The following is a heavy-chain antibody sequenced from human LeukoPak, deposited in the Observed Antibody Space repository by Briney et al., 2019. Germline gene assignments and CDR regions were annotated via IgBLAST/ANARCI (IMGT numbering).Heavy chain of an antibody. J-gene: IGHJ6*04. CDR2: IWYDGSNK. V-gene: IGHV3-33*08. CDR1: GFTFSSYA. CDR3: ARDSPLYDILTGYPLYYYYYGMDV. Sequence: PGGSLRLSCAASGFTFSSYAMSWVRQAPGKGLEWVAVIWYDGSNKYYADSVKGRFTISRDNSKNTLYLQMNSLRAEDTAVYYCARDSPLYDILTGYPLYYYYYGMDVWGKGTTVTVSS. D-gene: IGHD3-9*01.